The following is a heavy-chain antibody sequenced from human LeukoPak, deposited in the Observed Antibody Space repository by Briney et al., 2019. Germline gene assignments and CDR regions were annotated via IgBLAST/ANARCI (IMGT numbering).Heavy chain of an antibody. CDR2: ISYDGFLQ. Sequence: GGSLRLSCTGSGFTFSDYGIHWLRLAPCKGLEGVAVISYDGFLQNYVEPVMGRFNISRHTSNNSVSLQMDRLGIEDRATYYCAHDARSYSSYKCGAFDLWGRGTRVIVSS. D-gene: IGHD2-21*01. CDR1: GFTFSDYG. J-gene: IGHJ4*02. CDR3: AHDARSYSSYKCGAFDL. V-gene: IGHV3-30-3*01.